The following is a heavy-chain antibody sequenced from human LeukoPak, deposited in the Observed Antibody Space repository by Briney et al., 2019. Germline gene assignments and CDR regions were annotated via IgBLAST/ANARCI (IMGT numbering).Heavy chain of an antibody. CDR2: IYYSGST. CDR3: ARVDSGDSSGWYPFDY. J-gene: IGHJ4*02. CDR1: GGSISSYY. D-gene: IGHD6-19*01. V-gene: IGHV4-59*01. Sequence: SETLSLTCTVSGGSISSYYWSWIRQPPGKGLEWIGYIYYSGSTNYNPSLKSRVTISVDTSKNQFSLKLSSVTAADTAVYYCARVDSGDSSGWYPFDYWGQGTLVTVSS.